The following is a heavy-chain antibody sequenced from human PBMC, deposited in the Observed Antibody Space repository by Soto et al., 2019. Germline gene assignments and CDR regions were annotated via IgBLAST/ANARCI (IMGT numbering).Heavy chain of an antibody. CDR1: GGLISKYS. Sequence: QVQLVQSGAEVRKPGSSVKVSCKTSGGLISKYSFNWVRQAPGQGLEWMGGVIPISGTTDYAQKFQGRLTITADRSTSTVYMELSRLRSDDTASYTCGTTRVRGGPRRFEAGGQGMRISVSS. V-gene: IGHV1-69*06. J-gene: IGHJ5*01. CDR3: GTTRVRGGPRRFEA. CDR2: VIPISGTT. D-gene: IGHD1-1*01.